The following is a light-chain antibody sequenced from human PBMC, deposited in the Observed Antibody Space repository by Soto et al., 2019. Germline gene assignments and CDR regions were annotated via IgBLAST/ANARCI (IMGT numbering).Light chain of an antibody. CDR2: DAS. J-gene: IGKJ1*01. V-gene: IGKV3-11*01. CDR3: QQRYNWPRT. CDR1: QSVSSF. Sequence: EIVMTQSPATLSVSPGERATLSCRASQSVSSFLAWYQQRPGQAPRLLIYDASHRATGIPARFSGSGSGTDFTLTINSLEPEDLALYYCQQRYNWPRTFGQGTKVDIK.